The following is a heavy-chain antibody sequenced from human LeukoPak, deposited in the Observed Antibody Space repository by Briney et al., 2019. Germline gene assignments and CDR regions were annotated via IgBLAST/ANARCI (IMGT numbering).Heavy chain of an antibody. CDR3: ARHSYGDVYYLDF. J-gene: IGHJ4*02. Sequence: SETLSLTCSVSGGSVSDYYWSWIRQSPGKGLEWIGYFYSGSSRFNPSLKSRFAISVDTSNNQFSLKLTSVTAADTAVYYCARHSYGDVYYLDFWGQGTLVTVSS. D-gene: IGHD4-17*01. V-gene: IGHV4-59*08. CDR2: FYSGSS. CDR1: GGSVSDYY.